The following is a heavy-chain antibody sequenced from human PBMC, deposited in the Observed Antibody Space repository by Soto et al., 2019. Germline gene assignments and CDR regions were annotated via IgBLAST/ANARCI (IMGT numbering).Heavy chain of an antibody. CDR3: ASATVVAGTFDF. CDR1: GFAFRSYN. J-gene: IGHJ4*02. V-gene: IGHV3-21*01. CDR2: ISSGSSNI. D-gene: IGHD2-15*01. Sequence: EVQLVESGGGLVKPGGSLTLSCAGSGFAFRSYNMNWVRQPPGKGLEWVASISSGSSNIYYAGSVKGLFTISRDNGKDSLYLQMDSLRAEDSAVYYCASATVVAGTFDFWGQGTLLTVSS.